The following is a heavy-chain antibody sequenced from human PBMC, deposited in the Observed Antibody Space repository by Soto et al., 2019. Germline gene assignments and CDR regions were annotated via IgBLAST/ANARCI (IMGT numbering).Heavy chain of an antibody. CDR2: IIPIYGTA. CDR3: AKDRRADWESYYYYAMDV. J-gene: IGHJ6*02. D-gene: IGHD1-26*01. V-gene: IGHV1-69*01. CDR1: GGTFSSFT. Sequence: QVQLVQSGAEVKKPGSPVEVSCKASGGTFSSFTISWVRQAPGQGLEWMGGIIPIYGTANYAQKFQGRVTITADASKRTAYMELSSLRSEDTAVYYCAKDRRADWESYYYYAMDVWGQGTTVTFSS.